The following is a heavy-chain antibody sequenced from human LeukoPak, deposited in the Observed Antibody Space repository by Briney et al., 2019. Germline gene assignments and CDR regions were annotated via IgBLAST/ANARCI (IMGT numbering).Heavy chain of an antibody. CDR2: INSDGSST. J-gene: IGHJ4*02. CDR3: ARESNYYDSSGYYSSSPLPDY. Sequence: GGSLRLSCAASGFTFSSYWMHWVRQAPGKGLVWVSRINSDGSSTSYADSVKGRFTISRDNAKNTLYLQMNSLRAEDTAVYYCARESNYYDSSGYYSSSPLPDYWGQGTLVTVSS. CDR1: GFTFSSYW. D-gene: IGHD3-22*01. V-gene: IGHV3-74*01.